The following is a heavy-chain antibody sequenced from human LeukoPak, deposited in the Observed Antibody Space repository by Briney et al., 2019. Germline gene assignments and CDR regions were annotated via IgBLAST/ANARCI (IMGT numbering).Heavy chain of an antibody. Sequence: KPWGTLRLSCAASGFTFSSGYMQGWLQAPPREVEEVSGRIYHSGSTYYNPSLKSRVTISVDTSKNQFSLKLSSVTAADTAVYYCARYTANKSGYSFDFWGQGTLVTVSS. D-gene: IGHD3-22*01. CDR2: IYHSGST. V-gene: IGHV4-38-2*01. CDR1: GFTFSSGYM. J-gene: IGHJ4*02. CDR3: ARYTANKSGYSFDF.